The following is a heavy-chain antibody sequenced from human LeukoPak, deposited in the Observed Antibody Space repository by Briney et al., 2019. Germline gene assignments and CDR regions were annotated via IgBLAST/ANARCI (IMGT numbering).Heavy chain of an antibody. V-gene: IGHV3-7*03. J-gene: IGHJ4*02. D-gene: IGHD2-15*01. CDR3: ARAPYCIGGSCRFDY. Sequence: GGSLRLSCAVSGFTFSSYWMSWVRQAPGKGLEWVANIKQDGSERYYVDSVKGRFTISRDNAKNSLYLQMNSLRAEDTAVYYCARAPYCIGGSCRFDYWGQGTLVTVSS. CDR1: GFTFSSYW. CDR2: IKQDGSER.